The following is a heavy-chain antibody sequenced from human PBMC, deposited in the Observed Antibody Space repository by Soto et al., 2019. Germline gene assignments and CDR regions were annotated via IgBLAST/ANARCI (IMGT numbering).Heavy chain of an antibody. D-gene: IGHD2-15*01. J-gene: IGHJ4*02. CDR2: ISGSGGST. V-gene: IGHV3-23*01. CDR3: AKLPIVAVVAATYFDC. CDR1: GFTFSSYA. Sequence: GGSLRLSCAASGFTFSSYAMSWVRQAPGKGLEWVSAISGSGGSTYYADSVKGRFTISRDNSKNTLYLQMNSLRAEDTAVYYCAKLPIVAVVAATYFDCWGQGTLVTVSS.